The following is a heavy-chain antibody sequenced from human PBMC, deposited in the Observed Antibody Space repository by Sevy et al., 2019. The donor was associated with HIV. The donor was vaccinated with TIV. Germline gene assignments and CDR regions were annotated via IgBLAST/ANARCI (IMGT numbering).Heavy chain of an antibody. V-gene: IGHV4-39*01. J-gene: IGHJ4*02. D-gene: IGHD3-16*01. Sequence: SETLSLTCTVSGGSISSRGHYWTWIRQPPGKGLEWIGSIYYSGNTDYNPSLKSRVTISVHTSKNQFSLKMTSVTAADTAVYYCARYGGKFDYWGQGTLVTVSS. CDR3: ARYGGKFDY. CDR1: GGSISSRGHY. CDR2: IYYSGNT.